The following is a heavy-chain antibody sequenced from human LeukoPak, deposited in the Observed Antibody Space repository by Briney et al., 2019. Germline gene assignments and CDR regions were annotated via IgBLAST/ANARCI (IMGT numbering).Heavy chain of an antibody. Sequence: GGSLRLSCAASGFTFSSYGMSWVRQTPGKGLEWLSGISSTGTPYYADSVKGRFTISRDNSKNTLYGQMNTLRADDTAIYYCARETPHNDFWGQGTLVTVSS. CDR3: ARETPHNDF. V-gene: IGHV3-23*01. CDR1: GFTFSSYG. J-gene: IGHJ4*02. CDR2: ISSTGTP.